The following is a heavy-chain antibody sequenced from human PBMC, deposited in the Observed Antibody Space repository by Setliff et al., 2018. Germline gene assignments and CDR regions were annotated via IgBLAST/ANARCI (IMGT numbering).Heavy chain of an antibody. CDR1: GFTFSSYW. CDR2: INRDGSST. V-gene: IGHV3-74*01. CDR3: ASLQFLGTHDAFDI. Sequence: GGSLRLSCAASGFTFSSYWMHWVRQAPGKGLVWVSRINRDGSSTSYADSGKGRFTISRDNAKNTLYLQMNSLRAEDTAVYYCASLQFLGTHDAFDIWGQGTMVTVSS. J-gene: IGHJ3*02. D-gene: IGHD7-27*01.